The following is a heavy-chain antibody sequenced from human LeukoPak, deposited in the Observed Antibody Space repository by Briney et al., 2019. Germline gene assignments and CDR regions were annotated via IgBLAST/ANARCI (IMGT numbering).Heavy chain of an antibody. J-gene: IGHJ3*02. V-gene: IGHV4-34*01. CDR3: ARLGTGSSGIHAFDI. Sequence: PSETLSLTCAVYGGSFSGYYWSWIRQPPGKGLEWIGEINHSGSTNYNPSLKSRVTISVDTSKNQFSLKLSSVTAADTAVYYCARLGTGSSGIHAFDIWGQGTMVTVSS. CDR2: INHSGST. CDR1: GGSFSGYY. D-gene: IGHD3-22*01.